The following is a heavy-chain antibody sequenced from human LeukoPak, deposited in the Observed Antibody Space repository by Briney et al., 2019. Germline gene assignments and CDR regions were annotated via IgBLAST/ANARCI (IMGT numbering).Heavy chain of an antibody. CDR3: ARDDDYGDHKASFDY. V-gene: IGHV3-21*01. J-gene: IGHJ4*02. CDR1: GFTFSSYS. CDR2: ISSSSSYI. Sequence: PGGSLRLSCAASGFTFSSYSTNWVRQAPGKGLEWVSSISSSSSYIYYADSVKGRFTISRDNAKNSLYLQMNSLRAEDTAVYYCARDDDYGDHKASFDYWGQGTLVTVSS. D-gene: IGHD4-17*01.